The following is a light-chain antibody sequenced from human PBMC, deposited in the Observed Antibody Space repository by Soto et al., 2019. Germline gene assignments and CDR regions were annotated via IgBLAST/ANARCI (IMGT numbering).Light chain of an antibody. CDR1: QSVGTS. CDR3: QQYGSSPRT. J-gene: IGKJ1*01. CDR2: DAS. Sequence: IVLTHSPSTLSLSPLYRASLSFMASQSVGTSLTWYQQKPGQTPRLLIYDASTRATGIPARFSGSGSGTDFTLTISSLEPEDFAVYYCQQYGSSPRTFGQGTKVDI. V-gene: IGKV3-11*01.